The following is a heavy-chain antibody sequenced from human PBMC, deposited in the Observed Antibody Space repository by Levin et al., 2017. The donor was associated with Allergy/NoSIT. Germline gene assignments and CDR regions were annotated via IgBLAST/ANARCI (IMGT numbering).Heavy chain of an antibody. CDR3: ARSVAVKGVIITHFDY. J-gene: IGHJ4*02. CDR2: IIPIFGTA. V-gene: IGHV1-69*13. D-gene: IGHD3-10*01. Sequence: GASVKVSCKASGGTFSSYAISWVRQAPGQGLEWMGGIIPIFGTANYAQKFQGRVTITADESTSTAYMELSSLRSEDTAVYYCARSVAVKGVIITHFDYWGQGTLVTVSS. CDR1: GGTFSSYA.